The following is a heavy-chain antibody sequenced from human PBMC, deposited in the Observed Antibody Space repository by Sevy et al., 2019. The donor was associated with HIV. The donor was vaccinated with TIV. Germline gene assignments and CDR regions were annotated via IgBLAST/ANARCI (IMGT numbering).Heavy chain of an antibody. CDR1: GGSITRYY. CDR2: VYYTGKT. D-gene: IGHD6-6*01. CDR3: ARGGAGRQFDYYYYMDV. J-gene: IGHJ6*03. V-gene: IGHV4-59*01. Sequence: SETLSLTCNVSGGSITRYYWNWIRQTPGKGLEWIAFVYYTGKTNYNPSLKIRATVSLDTSKSQFSLKLSSVTAADTAVYYCARGGAGRQFDYYYYMDVWGKGTTVTVSS.